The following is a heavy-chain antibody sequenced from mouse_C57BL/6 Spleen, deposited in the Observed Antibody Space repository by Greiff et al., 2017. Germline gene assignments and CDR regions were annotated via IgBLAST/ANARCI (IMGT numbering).Heavy chain of an antibody. CDR1: GYTFTDYN. J-gene: IGHJ4*01. CDR3: ARGFGYYGSSYEAMDY. V-gene: IGHV1-18*01. D-gene: IGHD1-1*01. CDR2: INPNNGGT. Sequence: EVKLMESGPELVKPGASVKIPCKASGYTFTDYNMDWVKQSHGKSLEWIGDINPNNGGTIYNQKFKGKATLTVDKSSSTAYMELRSLTSEDTAVYYCARGFGYYGSSYEAMDYWGQGTSVTVSS.